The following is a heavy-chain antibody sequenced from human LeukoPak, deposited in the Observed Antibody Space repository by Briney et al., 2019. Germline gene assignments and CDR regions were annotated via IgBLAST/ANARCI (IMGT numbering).Heavy chain of an antibody. CDR3: ARARYYGSGSYCDY. D-gene: IGHD3-10*01. Sequence: GGSLRLSCAASGFTFSSYEMNRVRQAPGKGLEWVSYISSSGSTIYYADSVKGRFTISRDNAKNSLYLQMNSLRAEGTAVYYCARARYYGSGSYCDYWGQGTLVTVSS. CDR2: ISSSGSTI. CDR1: GFTFSSYE. J-gene: IGHJ4*02. V-gene: IGHV3-48*03.